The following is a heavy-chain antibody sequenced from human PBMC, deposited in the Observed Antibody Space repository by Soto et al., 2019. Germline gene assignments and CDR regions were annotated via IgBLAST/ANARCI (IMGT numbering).Heavy chain of an antibody. D-gene: IGHD6-13*01. CDR2: ISFDA. V-gene: IGHV3-30*04. Sequence: QVQLVESGGGVVQPGRSLRLSCAASGFTFSNYAMHWVRQAPGKGLEWVAVISFDAYYADSVKGRFTISRDNSKNTLYLPMNSLRAEDTAVYYCARGGVASGTHWFDPWGQGTLVTVSS. CDR3: ARGGVASGTHWFDP. CDR1: GFTFSNYA. J-gene: IGHJ5*02.